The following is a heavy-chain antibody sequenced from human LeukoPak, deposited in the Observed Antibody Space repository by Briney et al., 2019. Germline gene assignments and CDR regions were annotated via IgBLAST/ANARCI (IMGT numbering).Heavy chain of an antibody. CDR1: GGSFSGYY. CDR3: ARDSELELIGWFDP. Sequence: SETLSLTCAVYGGSFSGYYWSWIRQPPGKGLEWIGEINHSGSTNYNPSLKSRVTISVDTTKNQFSLKLSSVTAADTAVYYCARDSELELIGWFDPWGQGTLVTVSS. D-gene: IGHD1-7*01. V-gene: IGHV4-34*01. J-gene: IGHJ5*02. CDR2: INHSGST.